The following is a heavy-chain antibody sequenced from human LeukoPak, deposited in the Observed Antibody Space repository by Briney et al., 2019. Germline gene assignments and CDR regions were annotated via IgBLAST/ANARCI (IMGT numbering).Heavy chain of an antibody. Sequence: SVKVSCKASGGTFSSYAISWERQAPGQGLEWMGGIIPIFGTANYAQKFQGRVTITADESTSTAYMELSSLRSEDTAVYYCARGGDSSGSYSLNWFDPWGQGTLVTVSS. V-gene: IGHV1-69*13. J-gene: IGHJ5*02. CDR2: IIPIFGTA. CDR3: ARGGDSSGSYSLNWFDP. D-gene: IGHD3-10*01. CDR1: GGTFSSYA.